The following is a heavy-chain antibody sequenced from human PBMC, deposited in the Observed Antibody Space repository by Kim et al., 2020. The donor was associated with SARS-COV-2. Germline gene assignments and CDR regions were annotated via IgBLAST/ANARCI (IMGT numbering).Heavy chain of an antibody. CDR3: VRGYPSGSGHMDV. Sequence: GGSLRLSCVASGFTLRTYAMSWVRQVPGKGLEWVSGISRTGSGTFYADSVKGRFTISRDNSKNTLFLQVSSLRNEDTGAYFCVRGYPSGSGHMDVWGQGT. J-gene: IGHJ6*02. CDR1: GFTLRTYA. D-gene: IGHD6-19*01. V-gene: IGHV3-23*01. CDR2: ISRTGSGT.